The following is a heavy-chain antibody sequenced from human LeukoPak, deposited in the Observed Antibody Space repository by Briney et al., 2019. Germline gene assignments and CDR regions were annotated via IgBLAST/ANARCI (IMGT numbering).Heavy chain of an antibody. D-gene: IGHD4-17*01. CDR1: GGSFSGYY. CDR2: INHSGST. V-gene: IGHV4-34*01. Sequence: PSETLSLTCAVYGGSFSGYYWSWIRQPPGKGLEWVGEINHSGSTNYNPSLKSRVTISVDTSKNQFSLKLSSVTAADTAVYYCARAYGNYDYWGQGTLVTVSS. CDR3: ARAYGNYDY. J-gene: IGHJ4*02.